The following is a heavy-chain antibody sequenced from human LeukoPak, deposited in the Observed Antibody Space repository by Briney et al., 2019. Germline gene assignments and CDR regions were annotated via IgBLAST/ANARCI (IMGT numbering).Heavy chain of an antibody. D-gene: IGHD3-3*01. CDR3: ARGVYYDFWSGYYDPGFDY. CDR2: INHSGST. Sequence: PSETLSLTCAVYGGSFSGYYWSWIRQPPGKGLEWIGEINHSGSTNYNPSLKSRVTISVDTSKNQFSLKLSSVTAADTAVYYCARGVYYDFWSGYYDPGFDYWGQGTLVTVSS. CDR1: GGSFSGYY. J-gene: IGHJ4*02. V-gene: IGHV4-34*01.